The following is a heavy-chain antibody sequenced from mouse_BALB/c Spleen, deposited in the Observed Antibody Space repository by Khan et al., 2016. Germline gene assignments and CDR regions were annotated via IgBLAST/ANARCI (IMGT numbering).Heavy chain of an antibody. CDR1: GFNIKDIY. V-gene: IGHV14-3*02. CDR2: IDPASVHS. Sequence: VQLQQSGAELVKPGASVKLSCTASGFNIKDIYMHWVKQRPEQGLEWIGRIDPASVHSQYDLNFQGKATITADTSPNTAYLHLSSLTSEDTAVYYCAPLTGTFDYWGQGTTLAISS. CDR3: APLTGTFDY. J-gene: IGHJ2*01. D-gene: IGHD4-1*01.